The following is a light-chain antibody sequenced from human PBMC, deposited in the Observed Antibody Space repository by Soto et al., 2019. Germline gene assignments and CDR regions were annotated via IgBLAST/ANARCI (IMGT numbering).Light chain of an antibody. CDR1: QSVSNN. CDR2: GAS. CDR3: QQYNNWPRT. V-gene: IGKV3-15*01. Sequence: EVVLTQSPATLSLSPWESATLSCRASQSVSNNLTWYQQKPGQAPRLLIYGASTRATGIPARFSGSGSGTEFTLTISSLQSEDFAVYYCQQYNNWPRTFGQGTKVDIK. J-gene: IGKJ1*01.